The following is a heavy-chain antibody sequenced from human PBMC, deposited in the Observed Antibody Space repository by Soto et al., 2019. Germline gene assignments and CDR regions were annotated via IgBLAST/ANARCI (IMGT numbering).Heavy chain of an antibody. CDR2: IWYDGSNK. Sequence: GGSLRLSCAASGFTFSSYGMHWVRQAPGKGLEWVAVIWYDGSNKYYADSVKGRFTISRDNSKNTLYLQMNNLRAEDTAVYYCAGYSSSTGAWFDPWGQGTLVTVSS. CDR1: GFTFSSYG. CDR3: AGYSSSTGAWFDP. V-gene: IGHV3-33*01. J-gene: IGHJ5*02. D-gene: IGHD6-6*01.